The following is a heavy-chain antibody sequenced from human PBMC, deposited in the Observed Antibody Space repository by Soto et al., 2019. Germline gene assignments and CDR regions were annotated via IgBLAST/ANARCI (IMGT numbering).Heavy chain of an antibody. V-gene: IGHV3-11*01. D-gene: IGHD2-15*01. CDR1: GFTFSDYY. Sequence: PGGSLRLSCAASGFTFSDYYMSWIRQAPGKGLEWVSYISSSGSTIYYADSVKGRFTISRDNAKDSLYLQMNSLRAEDTAVYYFANNDVVVVAAKTGDYYYGMDVWGQGTTVTVSS. CDR3: ANNDVVVVAAKTGDYYYGMDV. J-gene: IGHJ6*02. CDR2: ISSSGSTI.